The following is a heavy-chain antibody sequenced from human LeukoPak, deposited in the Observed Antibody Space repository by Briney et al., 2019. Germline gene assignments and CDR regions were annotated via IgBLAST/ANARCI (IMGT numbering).Heavy chain of an antibody. D-gene: IGHD3-3*01. J-gene: IGHJ3*02. V-gene: IGHV4-59*01. CDR1: GGSISSYY. CDR3: ARGRFLDAFDI. CDR2: IYYSGST. Sequence: SETLSLTCTVSGGSISSYYWSWIQQPPGKGLEWIGYIYYSGSTKYKPSLKSRVTISVDTSKNQFSLKLSSVTAADTAVYYCARGRFLDAFDIWGQGTMVTVSS.